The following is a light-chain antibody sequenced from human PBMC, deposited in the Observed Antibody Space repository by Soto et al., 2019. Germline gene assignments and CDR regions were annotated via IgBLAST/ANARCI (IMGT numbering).Light chain of an antibody. CDR1: QSVSSEK. Sequence: EIVLTQSPGTLSLSLGERASLSCRASQSVSSEKLAWYQQKPGQAPRLLIFGASGRATGIPERFSGSGSGTDFSLTISRLEPEDSAVYYCQQYGSSLLTFGGGTKVDIK. J-gene: IGKJ4*01. CDR3: QQYGSSLLT. CDR2: GAS. V-gene: IGKV3-20*01.